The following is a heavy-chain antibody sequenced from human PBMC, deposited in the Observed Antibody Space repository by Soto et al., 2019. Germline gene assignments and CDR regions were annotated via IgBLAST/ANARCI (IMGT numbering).Heavy chain of an antibody. D-gene: IGHD5-18*01. J-gene: IGHJ6*02. CDR2: IYYSGST. CDR3: GGGYSYRGGSMDV. V-gene: IGHV4-39*01. Sequence: PSETLSLTCTVSGGSISSSIYYWGWIRQPPGKGLEWIGSIYYSGSTYYNPSLKSRVTISVDTSKNQFSLKLSSVTAADTAVYYCGGGYSYRGGSMDVWGQGTTVTVSS. CDR1: GGSISSSIYY.